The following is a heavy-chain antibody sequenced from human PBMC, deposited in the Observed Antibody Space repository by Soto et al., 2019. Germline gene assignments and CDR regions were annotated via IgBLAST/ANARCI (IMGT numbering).Heavy chain of an antibody. D-gene: IGHD3-10*01. J-gene: IGHJ6*03. Sequence: SETLSLTCAVYGGSFSGYYWSWIRQPPGKGLEWIGEINHSGSTNYNPSLKSRVTISVDTSKNQFSLKLSSVTAADTAVYYCARATSWPNYYGSANYYYYYYTDVWGKGTTVTVS. CDR2: INHSGST. CDR1: GGSFSGYY. V-gene: IGHV4-34*01. CDR3: ARATSWPNYYGSANYYYYYYTDV.